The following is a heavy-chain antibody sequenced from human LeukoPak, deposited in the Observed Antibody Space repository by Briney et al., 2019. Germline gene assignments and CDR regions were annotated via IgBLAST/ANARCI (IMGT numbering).Heavy chain of an antibody. J-gene: IGHJ4*02. D-gene: IGHD3-10*01. CDR2: IKQDGSEK. CDR3: ARSYGSGSPVGY. V-gene: IGHV3-7*01. CDR1: EFTFSNYW. Sequence: GGSLRLSCAASEFTFSNYWMHWVRQAPGKGLEWVANIKQDGSEKYYVDSVKGRFTISRDNAKNSLYLQMNSLRAEDTAVYYCARSYGSGSPVGYWGQGTLVTVSS.